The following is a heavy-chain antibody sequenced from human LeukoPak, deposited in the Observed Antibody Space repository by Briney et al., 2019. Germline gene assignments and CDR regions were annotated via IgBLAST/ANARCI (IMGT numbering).Heavy chain of an antibody. CDR2: ISPNSGGT. J-gene: IGHJ4*02. Sequence: ASVKVSCKASGFTFSGYYMHWVRQAPGQGLEWMAWISPNSGGTNYVQKFQGRVTVTRDASISTDYMEISGLTSDDTALYYCAREPSGSGGYDYWGQGTLVTVSS. V-gene: IGHV1-2*02. D-gene: IGHD3-10*01. CDR3: AREPSGSGGYDY. CDR1: GFTFSGYY.